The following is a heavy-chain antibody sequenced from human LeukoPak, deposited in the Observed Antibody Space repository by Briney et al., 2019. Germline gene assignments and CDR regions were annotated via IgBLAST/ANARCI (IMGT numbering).Heavy chain of an antibody. J-gene: IGHJ4*02. CDR1: GFTFSSYG. V-gene: IGHV3-30*02. CDR2: IRYDGSNK. D-gene: IGHD2-2*02. CDR3: AKQIGVVPAAIRGYYFDY. Sequence: GGSLRLSCAASGFTFSSYGMHWVRQAPGRGLEWVAFIRYDGSNKYYADSVKGRFTISRDNSKNTLYLQMNSLRAEDTAVYYCAKQIGVVPAAIRGYYFDYWGQGTLVTVSS.